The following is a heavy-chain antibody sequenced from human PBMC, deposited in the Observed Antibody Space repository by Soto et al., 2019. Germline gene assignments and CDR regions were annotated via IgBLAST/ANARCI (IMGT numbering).Heavy chain of an antibody. CDR1: EFIFSTYG. CDR2: IWYDGRNK. J-gene: IGHJ2*01. Sequence: QVQLVESGGGVVQPGRSLRLSCAASEFIFSTYGMHWVRQAPGKGLEWVAVIWYDGRNKYYADSVKGRFTISRDNSKNTLYLQMNSLRAADTAVYYCARDPSDSSGVYWYFDLWGRGTLVTVSS. CDR3: ARDPSDSSGVYWYFDL. D-gene: IGHD3-22*01. V-gene: IGHV3-33*01.